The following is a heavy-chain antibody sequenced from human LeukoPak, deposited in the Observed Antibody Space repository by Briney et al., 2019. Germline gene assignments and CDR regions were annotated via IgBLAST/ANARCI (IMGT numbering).Heavy chain of an antibody. CDR2: ISGSGITT. Sequence: GGSLRLSCAASGFTFSNYWMTWVRQAPGKGLEWVSGISGSGITTYYADSVKGRFTISRDNSKNTLYLQMNSLRAEDMAVYYCAKDKSGIGYYFDYWGQGTLVTVSA. D-gene: IGHD3-22*01. J-gene: IGHJ4*02. CDR1: GFTFSNYW. CDR3: AKDKSGIGYYFDY. V-gene: IGHV3-23*01.